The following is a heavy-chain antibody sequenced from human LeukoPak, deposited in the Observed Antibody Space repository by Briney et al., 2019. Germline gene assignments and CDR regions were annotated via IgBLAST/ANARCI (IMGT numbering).Heavy chain of an antibody. V-gene: IGHV3-30*03. CDR3: ATEGSFDY. CDR1: GFTFSSYG. J-gene: IGHJ4*02. CDR2: ISFDASNK. Sequence: SLRLSCAASGFTFSSYGMHWVRQAPGKGLEWVAVISFDASNKYYADSVKGRFTISRDNSKNTLYLQMNSLRAEDAAVYYCATEGSFDYWGQGTVLTVST.